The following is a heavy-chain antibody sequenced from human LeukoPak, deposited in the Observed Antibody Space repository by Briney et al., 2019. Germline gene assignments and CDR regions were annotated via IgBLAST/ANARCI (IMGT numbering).Heavy chain of an antibody. D-gene: IGHD1-1*01. CDR1: GGSISSYY. J-gene: IGHJ6*02. Sequence: PSETLSLTCTVSGGSISSYYWSWIRQPPGKGLEWIGYIYYSGSTNYNPSLKSRVTISVDTSKNQFSLKLSSVTAADTAVYYCARWKAEPSPYYYGMDVWGQGTTVTVSS. CDR2: IYYSGST. V-gene: IGHV4-59*12. CDR3: ARWKAEPSPYYYGMDV.